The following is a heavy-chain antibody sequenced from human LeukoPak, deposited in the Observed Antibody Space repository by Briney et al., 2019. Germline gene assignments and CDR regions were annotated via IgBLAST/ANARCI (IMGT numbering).Heavy chain of an antibody. J-gene: IGHJ4*02. V-gene: IGHV5-51*01. CDR2: IYPGDSDT. CDR1: GYSFTSYW. D-gene: IGHD3-10*01. Sequence: GESLKTSCKGSGYSFTSYWSGWVRQMPGKGREWMGIIYPGDSDTTYSPSFQGQITISADKSISTAYLQWSSLKASDAAMYYCARRIIRGVITSPFDYWGQGALVTVSS. CDR3: ARRIIRGVITSPFDY.